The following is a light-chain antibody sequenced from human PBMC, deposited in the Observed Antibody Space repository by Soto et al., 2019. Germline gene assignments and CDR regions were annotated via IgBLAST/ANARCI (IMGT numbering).Light chain of an antibody. Sequence: IVLTQSPGTLSLSPGERATLSCRASQSVSSSYLAWYQQKPGQAPRLLIYDASNRATGIPARFSGSGSGTDFTLTISSLEPEDFAVYYCQQYNNWPPLTFGGGTKVDIK. CDR1: QSVSSSY. CDR3: QQYNNWPPLT. J-gene: IGKJ4*01. CDR2: DAS. V-gene: IGKV3-11*01.